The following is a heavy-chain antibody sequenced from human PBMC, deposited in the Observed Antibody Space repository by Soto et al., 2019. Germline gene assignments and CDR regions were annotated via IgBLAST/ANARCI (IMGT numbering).Heavy chain of an antibody. CDR1: GFTFSSYG. D-gene: IGHD3-3*01. Sequence: PGGSLRLSCAASGFTFSSYGMHWGRQAPGKGLEWVAVISYDGSNKYYADSVKGRFTISRDNSKNTLYLQMNSLRAEDTAVYYCAKEYYDFWSGYYSGYYYYGMDVWGQGTTVTVSS. CDR2: ISYDGSNK. V-gene: IGHV3-30*18. J-gene: IGHJ6*02. CDR3: AKEYYDFWSGYYSGYYYYGMDV.